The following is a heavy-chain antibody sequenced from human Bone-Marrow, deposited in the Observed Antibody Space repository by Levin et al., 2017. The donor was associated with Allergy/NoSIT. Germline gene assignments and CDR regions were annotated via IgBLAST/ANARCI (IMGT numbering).Heavy chain of an antibody. CDR3: ARMTTVRKTGYHYYGMDV. Sequence: SGPTLVKPTQTLTLTCTFSGFSLTTFSMCVSWIRQPPGKALEWLALIDWGDDKYYSTSLGTRLTISKDTSKNQVVLTVTNVDPVDTATYYCARMTTVRKTGYHYYGMDVWGQGATVTVSS. V-gene: IGHV2-70*13. CDR1: GFSLTTFSMC. J-gene: IGHJ6*02. CDR2: IDWGDDK. D-gene: IGHD1-14*01.